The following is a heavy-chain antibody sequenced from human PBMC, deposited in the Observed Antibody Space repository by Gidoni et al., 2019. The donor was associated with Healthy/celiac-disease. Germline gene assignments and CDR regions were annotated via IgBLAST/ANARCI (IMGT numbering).Heavy chain of an antibody. CDR2: INHSGST. J-gene: IGHJ3*02. Sequence: QLQPWGAGLLKPSAPMSPTCAVSGGCFSGYYWSWLRQPPGKGLEWIGEINHSGSTHYNPSRKSLVTISVDTSKNQFSLKLSAVTAADTAWDYCAGGGIDGFGESQGAFDIWGQGTMVTVSS. D-gene: IGHD3-10*01. CDR1: GGCFSGYY. V-gene: IGHV4-34*01. CDR3: AGGGIDGFGESQGAFDI.